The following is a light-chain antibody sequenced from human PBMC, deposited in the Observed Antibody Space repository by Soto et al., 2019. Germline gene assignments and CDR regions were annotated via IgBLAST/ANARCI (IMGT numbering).Light chain of an antibody. V-gene: IGKV3-15*01. J-gene: IGKJ2*01. CDR2: GAS. CDR1: RSVSSN. Sequence: EIVMTQSPATLSVSPGERATLSCRASRSVSSNLAWYQQKPGQAPRLLIYGASTRATGIPARFSGSGSGTEFTLTISSLQSEDFAVYYCQQYNKVYTFGQGTKLEIK. CDR3: QQYNKVYT.